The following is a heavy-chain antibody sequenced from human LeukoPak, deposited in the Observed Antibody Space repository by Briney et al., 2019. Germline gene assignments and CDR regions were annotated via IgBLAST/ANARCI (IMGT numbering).Heavy chain of an antibody. V-gene: IGHV3-23*01. Sequence: GGSLRLSCAASGFTFNNYALHWVRQAPGKGLEWVSIITGSGPSAYYADPVNGRFTISRDNTKKTLDLQMSTMRADDAAVYYCAKDGGTLTGVNWGQGTLVTVSS. CDR1: GFTFNNYA. D-gene: IGHD1-26*01. CDR3: AKDGGTLTGVN. J-gene: IGHJ4*02. CDR2: ITGSGPSA.